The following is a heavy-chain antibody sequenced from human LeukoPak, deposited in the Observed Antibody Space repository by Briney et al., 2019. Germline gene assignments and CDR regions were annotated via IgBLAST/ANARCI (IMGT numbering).Heavy chain of an antibody. CDR1: GGSFSGYY. Sequence: SETLSLTCAVYGGSFSGYYWSWIRQPPGKGLEWIGEINHSGSTNYNPSLKSRVTISVDTSKNQFSLKLSSVTAADTAVYYCARGGWYYYDSSGYYLTRPFDYWGQGTLVTVSS. CDR2: INHSGST. V-gene: IGHV4-34*01. CDR3: ARGGWYYYDSSGYYLTRPFDY. D-gene: IGHD3-22*01. J-gene: IGHJ4*02.